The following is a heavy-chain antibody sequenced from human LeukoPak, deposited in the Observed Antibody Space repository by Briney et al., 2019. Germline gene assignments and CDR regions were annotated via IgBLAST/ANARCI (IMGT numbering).Heavy chain of an antibody. CDR2: ISGSGGTT. CDR1: GFTFSSYA. D-gene: IGHD6-13*01. Sequence: GGSLRLSCAASGFTFSSYAMSWVRQAPGKGLEGVSIISGSGGTTYYADSVKGRFTISRDNSKNTLYLQMNSLRDEDTAVYHCAKVKFEGSSWYYNYWGQGTLVTVSS. J-gene: IGHJ4*02. CDR3: AKVKFEGSSWYYNY. V-gene: IGHV3-23*01.